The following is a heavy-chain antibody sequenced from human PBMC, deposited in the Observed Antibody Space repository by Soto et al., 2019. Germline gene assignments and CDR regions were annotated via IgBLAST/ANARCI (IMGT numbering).Heavy chain of an antibody. J-gene: IGHJ4*02. D-gene: IGHD4-17*01. CDR3: AKGTTVVTRYYFDY. V-gene: IGHV3-64*04. CDR2: ISSNGGST. CDR1: GFTFSSYA. Sequence: GGSLRLSCSASGFTFSSYAMHWVRQAPGKGLEYVSAISSNGGSTYYADSVKGRFTISSDNSKNTLYLQMNSLRAEDTAVYYCAKGTTVVTRYYFDYWGQGTLVTVSS.